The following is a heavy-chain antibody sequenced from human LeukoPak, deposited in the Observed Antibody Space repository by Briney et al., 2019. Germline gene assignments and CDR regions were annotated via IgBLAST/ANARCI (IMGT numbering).Heavy chain of an antibody. Sequence: SETLSLTCTVSGGSISSYYWSWIRQPPGKGLEWIGYIYYSGSTNYNPSLKSRVTMSVDTSKNQFSLRLNSVTAADTAVYYCARDCGGDCYLGPFVYWGQGTLVTVSS. V-gene: IGHV4-59*12. J-gene: IGHJ4*02. CDR1: GGSISSYY. D-gene: IGHD2-21*02. CDR3: ARDCGGDCYLGPFVY. CDR2: IYYSGST.